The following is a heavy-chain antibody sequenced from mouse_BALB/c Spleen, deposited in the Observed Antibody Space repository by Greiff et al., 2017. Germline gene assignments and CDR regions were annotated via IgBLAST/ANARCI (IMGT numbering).Heavy chain of an antibody. CDR3: ARGDYDYGWFAY. D-gene: IGHD2-4*01. Sequence: EVKVVESGAELVKPGASVKLSCTASGFTIKDTYMHWVKQRPEQGLEWIGRIDPANGNTKYDPKFQGKATITADTSSNTAYLQLSSLTSEDTAVYYCARGDYDYGWFAYWGQGTLVTVSA. CDR1: GFTIKDTY. J-gene: IGHJ3*01. CDR2: IDPANGNT. V-gene: IGHV14-3*02.